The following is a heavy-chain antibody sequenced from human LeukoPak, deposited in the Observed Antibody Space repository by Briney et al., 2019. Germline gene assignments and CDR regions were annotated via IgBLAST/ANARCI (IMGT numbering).Heavy chain of an antibody. CDR3: ARDISYCSSTSSCSGAFGI. D-gene: IGHD2-2*01. J-gene: IGHJ3*02. V-gene: IGHV3-30*04. Sequence: GGSLRLSCAASGFTFSSYAMLWVRQAPGKGLEWVAVISYDGSNKYYADSVKGRFTISRDNSKNTLYLQMNSLRAEDTAVYYCARDISYCSSTSSCSGAFGIWGQGTMVTVSS. CDR1: GFTFSSYA. CDR2: ISYDGSNK.